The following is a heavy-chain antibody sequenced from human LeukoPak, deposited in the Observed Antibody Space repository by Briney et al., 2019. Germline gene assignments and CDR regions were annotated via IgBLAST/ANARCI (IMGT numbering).Heavy chain of an antibody. J-gene: IGHJ4*02. Sequence: GGSLRLSCAASGFTFSSYAMIWVRQAPGKGLEWVSVISAGGGSTDFADSVKGRFTVSRDNSKNTLYLQMSSLRAEDTAVYYCAKDSHWILFDDWGQGTLVTVSS. D-gene: IGHD2-2*03. V-gene: IGHV3-23*01. CDR1: GFTFSSYA. CDR2: ISAGGGST. CDR3: AKDSHWILFDD.